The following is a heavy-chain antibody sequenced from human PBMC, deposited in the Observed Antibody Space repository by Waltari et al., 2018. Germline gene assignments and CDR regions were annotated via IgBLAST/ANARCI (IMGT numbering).Heavy chain of an antibody. D-gene: IGHD3-3*01. CDR1: GFTFSSYS. CDR3: ARLTIFGVVIIRGMDV. Sequence: EVQLVESGGGLVKPGGSLRLSCAASGFTFSSYSMNWVRQAAGKGLEWVSSISRSSIYIYDADSVKGRFTISRDNAKNSLYLQMNSLRAEDTAVYYCARLTIFGVVIIRGMDVWGQGTTVTVSS. J-gene: IGHJ6*02. V-gene: IGHV3-21*01. CDR2: ISRSSIYI.